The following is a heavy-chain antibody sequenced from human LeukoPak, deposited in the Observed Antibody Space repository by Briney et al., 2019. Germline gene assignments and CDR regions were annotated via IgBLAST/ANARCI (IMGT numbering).Heavy chain of an antibody. V-gene: IGHV3-21*01. CDR3: AREPTMVRGVSYGMDV. Sequence: GGSLRLSCAASGFTFSSYSMNWVRQAPGKGLEWVSSISSSSSYIYYADSVKGRFTISRDNAKNSLYLQMNSLRAEATAVYYCAREPTMVRGVSYGMDVWGQGTTVTVSS. CDR1: GFTFSSYS. CDR2: ISSSSSYI. D-gene: IGHD3-10*01. J-gene: IGHJ6*02.